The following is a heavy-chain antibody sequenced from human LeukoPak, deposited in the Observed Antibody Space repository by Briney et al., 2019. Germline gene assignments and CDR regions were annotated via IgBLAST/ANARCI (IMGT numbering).Heavy chain of an antibody. CDR3: ARDYYGSGSYRKKPPVL. Sequence: GGSLRLSCAASGFTFSSYSMNWVRQAPGKGLEWVSSISSSSSYIYYADSVKGRFTISRDNAKNSLYLQMNSLRAEDTAVYYCARDYYGSGSYRKKPPVLWGQGTLVTVSS. CDR1: GFTFSSYS. J-gene: IGHJ4*02. D-gene: IGHD3-10*01. CDR2: ISSSSSYI. V-gene: IGHV3-21*01.